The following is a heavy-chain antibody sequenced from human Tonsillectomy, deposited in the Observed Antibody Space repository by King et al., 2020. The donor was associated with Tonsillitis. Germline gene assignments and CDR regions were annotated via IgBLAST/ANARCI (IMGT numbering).Heavy chain of an antibody. V-gene: IGHV3-7*03. J-gene: IGHJ3*02. D-gene: IGHD2-15*01. CDR2: INRDGSVE. Sequence: VQLVESGGGLVQPGGSLRLSCAASGFTFNSYWMHWVRQAPDTGLEWVANINRDGSVEHYVDSVKGRFTISRDNAKNSLYLQISSLRLEDTAVYYCARDGGYCSGGSCRDALDIWGQGTMVTVSS. CDR1: GFTFNSYW. CDR3: ARDGGYCSGGSCRDALDI.